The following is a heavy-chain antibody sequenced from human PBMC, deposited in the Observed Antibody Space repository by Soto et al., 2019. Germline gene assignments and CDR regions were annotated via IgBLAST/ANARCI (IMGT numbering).Heavy chain of an antibody. J-gene: IGHJ6*01. CDR2: ISGSADST. D-gene: IGHD6-25*01. CDR1: GFTFRSYA. CDR3: AKSGQSRWVNMED. V-gene: IGHV3-23*01. Sequence: EVQMLESGGGLVQPGGSLRLSCAASGFTFRSYATNWVRQAPGKGLEWVSTISGSADSTYYADSVKGRFTISRDNSKNTLSLTMKSLRAEDTPVYYCAKSGQSRWVNMEDWGQGTTVTVSS.